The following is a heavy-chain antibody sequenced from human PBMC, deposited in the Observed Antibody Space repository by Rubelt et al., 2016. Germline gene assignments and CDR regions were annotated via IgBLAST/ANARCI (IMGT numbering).Heavy chain of an antibody. CDR1: GGSISSGGYY. V-gene: IGHV4-61*08. D-gene: IGHD3-10*01. CDR3: ARDGGFGWFDP. J-gene: IGHJ5*02. Sequence: QVQLQESGPGLVKPSQTLSLTCTVSGGSISSGGYYWSWIRQPPGKGLEWIGYIYYSGGTNFTPSLKSRVTISVDTSKNQFSLKLSSVTAADTAVYYCARDGGFGWFDPWGQGTLVTVSS. CDR2: IYYSGGT.